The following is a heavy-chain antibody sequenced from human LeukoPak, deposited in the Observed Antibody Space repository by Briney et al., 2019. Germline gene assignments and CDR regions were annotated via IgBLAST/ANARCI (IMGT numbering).Heavy chain of an antibody. CDR2: ISSSGSTI. CDR3: ARDRYYYDSSGYYFDY. V-gene: IGHV3-48*03. D-gene: IGHD3-22*01. J-gene: IGHJ4*02. CDR1: GFTFSSYE. Sequence: GGSLRLSCAASGFTFSSYEMNWVRQAQGKGLEWDSYISSSGSTIYYADSVKGRFTISRDNAKNSLYLQMNSLRAEDTAVYYCARDRYYYDSSGYYFDYWGQGTLVTVSS.